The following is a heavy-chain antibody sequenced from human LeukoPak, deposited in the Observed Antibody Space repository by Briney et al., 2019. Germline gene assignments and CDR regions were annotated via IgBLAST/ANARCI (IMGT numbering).Heavy chain of an antibody. CDR2: ISGSGGST. CDR3: AGAPLGYCSSTSCYTAFGWFDP. CDR1: GFTFSSYA. J-gene: IGHJ5*02. V-gene: IGHV3-23*01. Sequence: GGSLRLSCAASGFTFSSYAMSWVRQAPGKGLEWVSAISGSGGSTCYADSVKGRFTISRDNSENTLYLQMNSLRAEDTAVYYCAGAPLGYCSSTSCYTAFGWFDPWGQGTLVTVSS. D-gene: IGHD2-2*02.